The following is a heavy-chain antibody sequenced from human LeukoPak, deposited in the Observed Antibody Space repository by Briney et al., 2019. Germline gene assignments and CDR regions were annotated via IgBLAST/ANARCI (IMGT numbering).Heavy chain of an antibody. CDR2: ISSSGSTI. V-gene: IGHV3-11*01. Sequence: KAGGSLRLSCAASGFTLSDYYMSWIRQAPGKGLEWVSYISSSGSTIYYADSVKGRFTISRDNAKNSLYLQMNSLRAEDTAVYYCASPVYGSGGYSNGMDVWGQGTTVTVSS. CDR3: ASPVYGSGGYSNGMDV. CDR1: GFTLSDYY. J-gene: IGHJ6*02. D-gene: IGHD3-10*01.